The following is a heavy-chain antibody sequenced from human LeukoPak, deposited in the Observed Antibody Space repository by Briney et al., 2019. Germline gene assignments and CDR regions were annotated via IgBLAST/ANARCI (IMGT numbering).Heavy chain of an antibody. V-gene: IGHV1-2*02. CDR2: INPNTGGT. J-gene: IGHJ4*02. CDR1: GGTFSSYA. CDR3: ARDGNFDY. D-gene: IGHD1-1*01. Sequence: ASVKVSCKASGGTFSSYAISWVRQAPGQGLEWMGWINPNTGGTHSAQNFQGRVTMTRDTSISTAYMELSRLTSDDTAIYYCARDGNFDYWGQGTLVTVSS.